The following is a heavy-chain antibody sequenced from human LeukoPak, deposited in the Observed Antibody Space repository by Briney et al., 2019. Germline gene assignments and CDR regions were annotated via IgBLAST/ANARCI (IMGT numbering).Heavy chain of an antibody. CDR2: IWPDGNNK. D-gene: IGHD1-1*01. J-gene: IGHJ4*02. V-gene: IGHV3-33*01. Sequence: GGSLRLSCAASGFTLSSYGMHWVRQAPGKGLEWVAIIWPDGNNKYYADSVKGRFTISRDNSKNTLYLQMNSLRAEDTAVYYCARDDLGRGYTPHYWGQGTLVTVSS. CDR3: ARDDLGRGYTPHY. CDR1: GFTLSSYG.